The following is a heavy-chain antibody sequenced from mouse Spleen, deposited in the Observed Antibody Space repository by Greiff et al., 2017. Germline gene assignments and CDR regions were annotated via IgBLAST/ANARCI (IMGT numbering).Heavy chain of an antibody. Sequence: VQLQQSGAELVRPGASVKLSCTASGFNIKDYYMHWVKQRPEQGLEWIGRIDPEDGDTEYAPKFQGKATMTADTSSNTAYLQLSSLTSEDTAVYYCTPLDDYDTAWFAYWGQGTLVTVSA. D-gene: IGHD2-4*01. V-gene: IGHV14-1*01. CDR3: TPLDDYDTAWFAY. J-gene: IGHJ3*01. CDR2: IDPEDGDT. CDR1: GFNIKDYY.